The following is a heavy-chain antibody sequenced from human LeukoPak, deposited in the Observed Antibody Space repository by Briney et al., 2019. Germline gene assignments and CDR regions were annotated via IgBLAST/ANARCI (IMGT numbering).Heavy chain of an antibody. CDR1: GYTFTGYY. V-gene: IGHV1-2*02. CDR3: ARGGRDSSGYYYFDY. Sequence: ASVKVSCKASGYTFTGYYMHWVRQAPGQGLEWMGWINPNSGGTNYAQKFQGRVTMTRDTSISTAYMELSSLRSEDMAVYYCARGGRDSSGYYYFDYWGQGTLVTVSS. D-gene: IGHD3-22*01. CDR2: INPNSGGT. J-gene: IGHJ4*02.